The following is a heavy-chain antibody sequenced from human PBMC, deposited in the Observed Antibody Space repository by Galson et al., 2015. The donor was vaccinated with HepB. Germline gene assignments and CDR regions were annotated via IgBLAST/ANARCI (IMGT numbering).Heavy chain of an antibody. J-gene: IGHJ3*02. CDR1: GYTFTSYA. Sequence: SVKVSCKASGYTFTSYAMHWVRQAPGQRLEWMGWINAGNGNTKYSQKFQGRVTITRDTSASTAYMELSSLRSEDTAVYYCARESGGWRAFDIWGQGTMVTVSS. D-gene: IGHD6-19*01. V-gene: IGHV1-3*01. CDR3: ARESGGWRAFDI. CDR2: INAGNGNT.